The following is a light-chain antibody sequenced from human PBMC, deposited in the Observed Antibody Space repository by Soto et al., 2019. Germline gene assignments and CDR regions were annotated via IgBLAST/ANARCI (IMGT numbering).Light chain of an antibody. J-gene: IGLJ2*01. V-gene: IGLV6-57*04. CDR3: PSYDSSNHPVV. Sequence: NFMLTQPHSVSESPGQTVTISCTRSSGSIASNYVQWYQQRPGSAPTTVIYEDNQRPSGVPDRFSGSIDSSSNSASLTISRLQTEDEADYHCPSYDSSNHPVVFGVGNKLTVL. CDR2: EDN. CDR1: SGSIASNY.